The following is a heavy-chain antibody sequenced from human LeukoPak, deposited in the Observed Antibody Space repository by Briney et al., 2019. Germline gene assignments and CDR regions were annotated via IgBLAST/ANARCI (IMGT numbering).Heavy chain of an antibody. J-gene: IGHJ4*02. V-gene: IGHV1-18*01. D-gene: IGHD3-16*02. Sequence: ASVKVSCKASGYTFTSYGISWVRQTPGQGLEWMGWISAYNGNKNYAKKVQGRVIMSRDTSTSTAYMELRSMRSDDTAVYYCARETRTYDYVWGSYRPLYFDSWGQGTLVTVSS. CDR2: ISAYNGNK. CDR1: GYTFTSYG. CDR3: ARETRTYDYVWGSYRPLYFDS.